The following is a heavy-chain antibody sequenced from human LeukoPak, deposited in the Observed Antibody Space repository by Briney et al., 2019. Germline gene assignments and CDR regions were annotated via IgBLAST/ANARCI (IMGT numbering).Heavy chain of an antibody. D-gene: IGHD3-10*01. Sequence: GGSLRLSCAASGFTFSSYTMNWVRQAPGKKLEWVSDIYSDGSTFYADSVKGRFTISRDNAKNSLYLQMNSLRAEDTAVYYCAREWVRGVPPDYWGQGTLVTVSS. CDR3: AREWVRGVPPDY. CDR1: GFTFSSYT. V-gene: IGHV3-53*01. J-gene: IGHJ4*02. CDR2: IYSDGST.